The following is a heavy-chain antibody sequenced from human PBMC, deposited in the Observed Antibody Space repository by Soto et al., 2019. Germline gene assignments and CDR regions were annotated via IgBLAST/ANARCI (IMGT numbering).Heavy chain of an antibody. CDR2: IIPLFGTT. V-gene: IGHV1-69*13. CDR3: ARPRSHYYDRSAERAFDI. CDR1: GGTFNNYA. D-gene: IGHD3-22*01. J-gene: IGHJ3*02. Sequence: EASVKVSCKASGGTFNNYAISWVRQAPGQGLEWMGGIIPLFGTTNYAQKFQGRVTITADESTSTAYMELSSLRSEDTAFYYCARPRSHYYDRSAERAFDIWGQGTMVSVSS.